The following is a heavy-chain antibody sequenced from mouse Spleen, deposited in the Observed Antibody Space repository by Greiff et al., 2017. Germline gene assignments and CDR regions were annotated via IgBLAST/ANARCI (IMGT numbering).Heavy chain of an antibody. CDR2: IWGDGST. Sequence: VMLVESGPGLVAPSQSLSITCTVSGFSLTGYGVNWVRQPPGKGLEWLGMIWGDGSTDYNSALKSRLSISKDNSKSQVFLKMNSLQTDDTARYYCARESPHYYGSSHYWYFDVWGAGTTVTVSS. D-gene: IGHD1-1*01. CDR1: GFSLTGYG. V-gene: IGHV2-6-7*01. CDR3: ARESPHYYGSSHYWYFDV. J-gene: IGHJ1*01.